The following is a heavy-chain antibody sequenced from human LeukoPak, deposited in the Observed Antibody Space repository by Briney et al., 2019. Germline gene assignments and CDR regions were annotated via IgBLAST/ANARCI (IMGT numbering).Heavy chain of an antibody. V-gene: IGHV5-51*01. D-gene: IGHD6-13*01. CDR1: GYSFTSYW. CDR3: ARSTDSSPYYMDV. CDR2: IYPDDSDT. Sequence: GESLKISCKSSGYSFTSYWIAWVRQMPGKGLEWMGIIYPDDSDTRYIPSFQGQVIISADKSSSTAYLQWSSLKASDTAMYHCARSTDSSPYYMDVWGTGTTVTVSS. J-gene: IGHJ6*03.